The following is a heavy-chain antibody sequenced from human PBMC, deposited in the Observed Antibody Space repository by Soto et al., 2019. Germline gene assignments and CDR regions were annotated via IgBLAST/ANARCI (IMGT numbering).Heavy chain of an antibody. CDR2: IKSHTDGGTT. J-gene: IGHJ4*02. CDR3: TPDLSSSWSPSTFDY. D-gene: IGHD6-13*01. CDR1: GFTFNNAW. V-gene: IGHV3-15*07. Sequence: EVQLVESGGGLVKPGGSLRVSCAASGFTFNNAWMNWVRQTPGKGLEWVGRIKSHTDGGTTEYAATVKGRFTISREYAKNPLYLQMHSLKPEDSAVYYCTPDLSSSWSPSTFDYWGQGTLVTVSS.